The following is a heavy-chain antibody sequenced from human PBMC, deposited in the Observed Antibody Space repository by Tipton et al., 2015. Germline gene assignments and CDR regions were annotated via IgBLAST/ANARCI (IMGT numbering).Heavy chain of an antibody. J-gene: IGHJ6*02. V-gene: IGHV3-23*01. CDR2: ISGTSTGGST. CDR1: GFPLSIYA. D-gene: IGHD2-2*01. CDR3: AKGFVPHDIRPSLDF. Sequence: SLRLSCAASGFPLSIYAMSWVRQAPGKGLEWVSSISGTSTGGSTYYADSVKGRFSISRDNSKNTVYLQMNSLRAEDTAVYSCAKGFVPHDIRPSLDFWGQGTTVIVS.